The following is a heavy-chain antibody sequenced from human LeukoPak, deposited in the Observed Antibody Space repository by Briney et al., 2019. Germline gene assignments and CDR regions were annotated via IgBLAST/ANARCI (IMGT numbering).Heavy chain of an antibody. CDR1: GFTFSSYA. V-gene: IGHV3-23*01. CDR2: ISGSGSST. Sequence: SGGSLRLSCAASGFTFSSYAMSWVRQAPGKGLEWVSGISGSGSSTYYADSVKGRFTISRDNSKSTLYLQMNSLGADDTAIYHCARTYSSSSYNWFDPWGQGTLVTVSS. CDR3: ARTYSSSSYNWFDP. J-gene: IGHJ5*02. D-gene: IGHD6-6*01.